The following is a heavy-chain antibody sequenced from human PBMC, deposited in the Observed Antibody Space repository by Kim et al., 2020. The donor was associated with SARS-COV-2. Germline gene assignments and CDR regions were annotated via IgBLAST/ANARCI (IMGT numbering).Heavy chain of an antibody. V-gene: IGHV4-59*13. CDR3: ARAKGSQYSGYDLSWFDP. Sequence: SETLSLTCTVSGGSISSYYWSWIRQPPGKGLEWIGYIYYSGSTNYNPSLKSRVTISVDTSKNQFSLKLSSVTAADTAVYYCARAKGSQYSGYDLSWFDPWGQGTLVTVSS. J-gene: IGHJ5*02. CDR2: IYYSGST. CDR1: GGSISSYY. D-gene: IGHD5-12*01.